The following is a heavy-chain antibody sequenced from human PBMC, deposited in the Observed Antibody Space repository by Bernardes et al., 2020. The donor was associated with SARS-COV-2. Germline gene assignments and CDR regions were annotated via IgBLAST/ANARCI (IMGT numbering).Heavy chain of an antibody. CDR1: GCSISGYY. V-gene: IGHV4-59*01. CDR2: LSYDGGS. Sequence: SESLSLTCTVSGCSISGYYWSWVRQPPGKGLEWIGYLSYDGGSNYSPSLESRVTISIDTSQNQFSLKLSSVTAADTAVYYWARGAGIPQVLDFWARGTLVTVSS. J-gene: IGHJ4*02. CDR3: ARGAGIPQVLDF.